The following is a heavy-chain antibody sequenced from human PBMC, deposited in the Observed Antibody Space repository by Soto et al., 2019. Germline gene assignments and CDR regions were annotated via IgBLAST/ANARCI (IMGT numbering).Heavy chain of an antibody. CDR2: ISGSGGST. D-gene: IGHD3-16*01. J-gene: IGHJ5*02. CDR3: AKEPLWVSPAGREFDP. Sequence: PGGSLRLSCAASGFTFSSYAMSWVRQAPGKGLEWVSTISGSGGSTYYADSVKGRFTISRDNSKNTLYLQMNSLGAEDTAIYYCAKEPLWVSPAGREFDPWGQGTLVTVSS. V-gene: IGHV3-23*01. CDR1: GFTFSSYA.